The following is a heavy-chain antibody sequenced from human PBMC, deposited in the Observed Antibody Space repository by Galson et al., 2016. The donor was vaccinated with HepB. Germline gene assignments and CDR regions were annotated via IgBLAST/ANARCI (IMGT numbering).Heavy chain of an antibody. V-gene: IGHV3-30*18. CDR1: GFTFSSRG. J-gene: IGHJ4*02. D-gene: IGHD1-26*01. Sequence: SLRLSCAASGFTFSSRGMHWVRQAPHKGLEWVAFISYDGSYNNYEDSVKGRFTISSDNSKTTLSLEMNSLSPEDTAVYYCAKDGPTVGLFNYWGQGTLVTVSS. CDR3: AKDGPTVGLFNY. CDR2: ISYDGSYN.